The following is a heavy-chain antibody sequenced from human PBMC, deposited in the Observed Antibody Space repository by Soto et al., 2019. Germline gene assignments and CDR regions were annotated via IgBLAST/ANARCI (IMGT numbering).Heavy chain of an antibody. CDR2: IYYSGST. CDR3: ARDCSGGSCYSYYYGMDA. D-gene: IGHD2-15*01. Sequence: PSETLSLTCTVSGGSISSGDYYWSWIRQPPGKGLEWIGYIYYSGSTYYNPSLKSRVTISVDTSKNQFSLKLSSVTAADTAVYYCARDCSGGSCYSYYYGMDAWGQGTTVTVSS. CDR1: GGSISSGDYY. J-gene: IGHJ6*02. V-gene: IGHV4-30-4*01.